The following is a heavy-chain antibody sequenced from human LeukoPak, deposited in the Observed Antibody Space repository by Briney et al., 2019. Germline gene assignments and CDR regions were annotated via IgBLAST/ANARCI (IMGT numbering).Heavy chain of an antibody. CDR2: IYHSGST. D-gene: IGHD6-19*01. J-gene: IGHJ4*02. V-gene: IGHV4-38-2*02. CDR1: GYSISSGYY. CDR3: ARLAADSTGPVAGTPPFDY. Sequence: SETLSLTCTVSGYSISSGYYWGWIRQPPGKGLEWIGSIYHSGSTYYNPSLKSRVTISVDTSKNQFSLKLSSVTAADTAVYYCARLAADSTGPVAGTPPFDYWGQGTLVTVSS.